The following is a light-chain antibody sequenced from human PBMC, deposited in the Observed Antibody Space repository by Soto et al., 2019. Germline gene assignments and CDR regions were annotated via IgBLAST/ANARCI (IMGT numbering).Light chain of an antibody. CDR2: EGT. J-gene: IGLJ1*01. Sequence: SVLTQPASVSGAPGHSITISCTGNSSDVGTYNLLSWYQQLPRKTPKPMIYEGTKRPSGVSNRFSGSKSGNTASLTISGLQAEDEADYSCCSYAGSRSDVFGTGTKLPGL. V-gene: IGLV2-23*01. CDR1: SSDVGTYNL. CDR3: CSYAGSRSDV.